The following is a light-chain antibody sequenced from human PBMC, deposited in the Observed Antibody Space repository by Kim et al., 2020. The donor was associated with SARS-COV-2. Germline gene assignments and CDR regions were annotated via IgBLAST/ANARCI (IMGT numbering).Light chain of an antibody. CDR3: MQVNT. Sequence: DVVMTQSPLSLPVSLGQPASISCRASQSLVHSDGNTYLSWFHQRPGQSPRRLIYKVSRRDSGVPDRFSGSGSGTDFTLRISRVEAEDVGVYYCMQVNTFGQGTKLEIK. CDR2: KVS. V-gene: IGKV2-30*02. J-gene: IGKJ2*01. CDR1: QSLVHSDGNTY.